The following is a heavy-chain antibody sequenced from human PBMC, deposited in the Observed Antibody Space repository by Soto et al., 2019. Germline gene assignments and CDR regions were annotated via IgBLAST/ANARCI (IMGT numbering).Heavy chain of an antibody. D-gene: IGHD3-10*01. Sequence: VHLLESGGGLVQPGGSLRLSCAASGFTFNSYAMSWVRQAPGKGLEWVSAISDSGGSTYYADSVTGRFTISRDESKNNLDMQMNNRRAEDTAVYYCAKMRGRYCGSDSGAYMDVWGKGTTVTVSS. CDR3: AKMRGRYCGSDSGAYMDV. V-gene: IGHV3-23*01. CDR2: ISDSGGST. CDR1: GFTFNSYA. J-gene: IGHJ6*03.